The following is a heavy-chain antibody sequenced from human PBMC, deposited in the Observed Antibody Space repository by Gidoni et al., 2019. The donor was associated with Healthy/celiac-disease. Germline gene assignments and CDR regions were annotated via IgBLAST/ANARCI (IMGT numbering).Heavy chain of an antibody. J-gene: IGHJ6*02. CDR2: IYPGDSDT. CDR3: ARRGDSGSYYYYYYYGMDV. V-gene: IGHV5-51*01. D-gene: IGHD1-26*01. Sequence: EVQLVQSGAEAKKPGESLKISCKGSGYSFTSYWHGWVRQMPGKGRGWMGIIYPGDSDTRYSPSFQGQVTISADKTISTAYLQWSSLKASDTAMYYCARRGDSGSYYYYYYYGMDVWGQGTTVTVS. CDR1: GYSFTSYW.